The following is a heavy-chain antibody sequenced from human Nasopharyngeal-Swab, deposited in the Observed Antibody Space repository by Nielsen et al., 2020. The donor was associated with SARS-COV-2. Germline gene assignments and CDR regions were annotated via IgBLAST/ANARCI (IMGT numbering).Heavy chain of an antibody. CDR1: GGSISSYY. Sequence: SETLSLTCTVSGGSISSYYWSWIRQPPGKGLEWIGYIYYSGSTNYNPSLKSRVTISVDTSKNQFSLKLSSVTAADTAVYYRARDDLGYMDVWGKGTTVTVSS. J-gene: IGHJ6*03. D-gene: IGHD3-3*01. CDR3: ARDDLGYMDV. CDR2: IYYSGST. V-gene: IGHV4-59*01.